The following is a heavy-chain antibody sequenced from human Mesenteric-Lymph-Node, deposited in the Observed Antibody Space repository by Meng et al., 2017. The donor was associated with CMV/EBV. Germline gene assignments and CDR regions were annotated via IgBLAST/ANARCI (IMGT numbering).Heavy chain of an antibody. D-gene: IGHD6-19*01. CDR1: GDSVTSDDYH. V-gene: IGHV4-61*08. CDR3: ARSDGSGWYGVVY. CDR2: IYNTGRD. Sequence: SETLSLTCTVSGDSVTSDDYHWSWIRQPPGKELEWIGQIYNTGRDTFNPSLLSRVTISVDTSKNQFSLKLSSVTAADTAVYYCARSDGSGWYGVVYWGQGTLVTVSS. J-gene: IGHJ4*02.